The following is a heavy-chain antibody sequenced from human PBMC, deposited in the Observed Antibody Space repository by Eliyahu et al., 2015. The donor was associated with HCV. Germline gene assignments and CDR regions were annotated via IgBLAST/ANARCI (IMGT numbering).Heavy chain of an antibody. V-gene: IGHV4-34*01. J-gene: IGHJ1*01. CDR1: GGSFSGYY. CDR2: INHSGST. Sequence: QVQLQQWGAGLLKPSETLSLTCAVYGGSFSGYYWSWIRQPPGKGLEWIGEINHSGSTNYNPSLKSRVTISVDTSKNQFSLKLSSVTAADTAVYYCARGRGVYYDTSSPAFVQHWGQGTLVTVSS. D-gene: IGHD3-22*01. CDR3: ARGRGVYYDTSSPAFVQH.